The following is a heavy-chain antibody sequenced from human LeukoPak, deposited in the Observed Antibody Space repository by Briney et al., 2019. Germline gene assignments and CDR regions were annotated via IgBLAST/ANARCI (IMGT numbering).Heavy chain of an antibody. CDR3: ARGRYFDWLFDY. D-gene: IGHD3-9*01. CDR2: SYYSGNT. CDR1: GGSIRSYY. V-gene: IGHV4-59*01. J-gene: IGHJ4*02. Sequence: SETLSLTCTVSGGSIRSYYWSWIRQPPGKGLEWIGYSYYSGNTNYNPSLTSRATMSVDTSKNQFSLNLTSVTAADTAVYYCARGRYFDWLFDYWGQGTLVTVSS.